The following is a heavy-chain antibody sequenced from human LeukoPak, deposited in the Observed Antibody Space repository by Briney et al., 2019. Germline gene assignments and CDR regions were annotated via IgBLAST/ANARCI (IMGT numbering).Heavy chain of an antibody. CDR2: ISAYNGNI. D-gene: IGHD2-2*01. CDR3: ARDRSLGCSSTSCSDWFDP. CDR1: GYTFTSYG. Sequence: ASVKVSCKASGYTFTSYGISWVRQAPGQGLEWMGWISAYNGNINYAQKLQGRVTMTTDTSTSTAYMELRSLRSDDTAVYYCARDRSLGCSSTSCSDWFDPWGQGTLVTVSS. V-gene: IGHV1-18*01. J-gene: IGHJ5*02.